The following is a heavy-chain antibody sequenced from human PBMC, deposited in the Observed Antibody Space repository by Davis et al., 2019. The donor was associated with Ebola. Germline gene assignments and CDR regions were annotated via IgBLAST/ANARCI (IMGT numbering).Heavy chain of an antibody. CDR3: ITTTVTVDY. CDR2: IRSKANSYAT. D-gene: IGHD4-17*01. J-gene: IGHJ4*02. CDR1: GFTFSGSG. V-gene: IGHV3-73*01. Sequence: GESLKISCAASGFTFSGSGMHWVRQASGKGLEWVGRIRSKANSYATAYAASVKGRFTISRDDSKNTAYLQMNSLKTEDTAVYYCITTTVTVDYWGQGTLVTVSS.